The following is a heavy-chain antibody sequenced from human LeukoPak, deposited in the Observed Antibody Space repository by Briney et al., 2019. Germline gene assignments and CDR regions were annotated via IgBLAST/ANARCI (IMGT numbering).Heavy chain of an antibody. CDR1: GGSISSSSYY. Sequence: PSETLSLTCAVSGGSISSSSYYWGWIRQPPGKGLEWTGSIYYSGSTYYNPSLKSRVTISVDTSKNQFSLKLSSVTAADTAVYYCARPSYGGDFDYWGQGTLVTVSS. CDR3: ARPSYGGDFDY. CDR2: IYYSGST. D-gene: IGHD4-23*01. J-gene: IGHJ4*02. V-gene: IGHV4-39*01.